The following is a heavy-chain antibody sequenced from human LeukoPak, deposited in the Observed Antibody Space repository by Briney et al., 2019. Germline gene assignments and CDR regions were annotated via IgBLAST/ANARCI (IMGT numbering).Heavy chain of an antibody. CDR1: GGSISSSSYY. CDR2: IYYSGST. CDR3: ASKPGIAVAGTWGY. D-gene: IGHD6-19*01. J-gene: IGHJ4*02. V-gene: IGHV4-39*01. Sequence: SETLSLTCTVSGGSISSSSYYWGWIRQPPGKGLEWIGSIYYSGSTYYNPSLKSRVTISVDTSKNQFSLKLSSVTAADTAVYYCASKPGIAVAGTWGYWGQGTLVTVSS.